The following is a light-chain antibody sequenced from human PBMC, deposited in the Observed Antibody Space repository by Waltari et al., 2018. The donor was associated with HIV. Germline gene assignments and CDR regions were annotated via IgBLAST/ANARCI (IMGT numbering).Light chain of an antibody. CDR2: RRN. CDR1: PFNLGRNF. Sequence: SVMPQPPSASGTPGPRVTISCSGGPFNLGRNFGFCYQQFPGTAPKLLIDRRNQRPSGVPDRFSASKSGTSASLAISGLRSEDEADYYCAAWDDSLSGWVFGGGTKLTVL. V-gene: IGLV1-47*01. CDR3: AAWDDSLSGWV. J-gene: IGLJ3*02.